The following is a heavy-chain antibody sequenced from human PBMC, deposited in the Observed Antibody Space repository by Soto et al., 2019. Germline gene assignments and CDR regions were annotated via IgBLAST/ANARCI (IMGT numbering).Heavy chain of an antibody. CDR1: GGTFSSYA. V-gene: IGHV1-69*01. CDR2: IIPIFGTA. CDR3: ASGGKIVATIGFDY. D-gene: IGHD5-12*01. J-gene: IGHJ4*02. Sequence: QVQLVQSGAEVKKPGSSVKVSCKASGGTFSSYAISWVRQAPGQGLEWMGGIIPIFGTANYAQKFQGRVTITADESTSTAYMELSSQRSEDTAVYYCASGGKIVATIGFDYWGQGTLVTVSS.